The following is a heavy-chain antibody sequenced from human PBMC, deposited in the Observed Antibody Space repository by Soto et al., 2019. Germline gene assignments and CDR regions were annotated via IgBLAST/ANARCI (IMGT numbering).Heavy chain of an antibody. Sequence: QITLKESGPPLVRPAQTLTLTCAFSGFSLTTTRMGVGWIRQPPGKALEWLALIYWDDDKRYSPSLKNRLTVSKDTSTNRVVLTITNISPDDTGTYFCAHAGDFDLLSFDRWGPGTLVTVSS. CDR1: GFSLTTTRMG. CDR2: IYWDDDK. D-gene: IGHD2-15*01. CDR3: AHAGDFDLLSFDR. J-gene: IGHJ4*02. V-gene: IGHV2-5*02.